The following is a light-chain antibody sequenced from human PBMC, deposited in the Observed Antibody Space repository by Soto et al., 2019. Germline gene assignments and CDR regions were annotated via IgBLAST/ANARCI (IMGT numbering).Light chain of an antibody. CDR2: DTS. CDR3: QQYNNWPCT. CDR1: ESVGSY. V-gene: IGKV3D-15*01. J-gene: IGKJ1*01. Sequence: EIVFTQCPGTLSLSPGERATLSCRASESVGSYLAWYQQRPDQAPRLVIYDTSTRATGIPARFSGSGSGTDFTLTISSLQSEDFAVYYCQQYNNWPCTFGQGTKVDIK.